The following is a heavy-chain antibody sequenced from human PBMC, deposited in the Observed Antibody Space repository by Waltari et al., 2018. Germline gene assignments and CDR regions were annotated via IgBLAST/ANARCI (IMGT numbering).Heavy chain of an antibody. J-gene: IGHJ4*02. CDR3: ARPESDY. CDR2: ISSSGSTK. Sequence: EVQLAESGGGLVQPGGSLRLSCAASGLTFSSYEMNWVRQAPGKGLGWVSYISSSGSTKYYSDSVKGRFTISRDNAKNSLYLLMTSLRAEDTAVYYCARPESDYWGPGTLVTVSS. V-gene: IGHV3-48*03. CDR1: GLTFSSYE.